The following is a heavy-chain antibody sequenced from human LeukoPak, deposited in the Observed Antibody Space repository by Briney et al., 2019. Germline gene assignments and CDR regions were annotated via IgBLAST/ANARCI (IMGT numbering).Heavy chain of an antibody. CDR3: ARLAAGTRIVLDP. CDR2: INPNSGGT. D-gene: IGHD6-13*01. V-gene: IGHV1-2*02. CDR1: GYTFTGYY. Sequence: ASVKVSCKASGYTFTGYYMHWVRQAPGQGLEWMGWINPNSGGTNYAQKVQGRVTMTGDTSISTAYMELSRLRSDDTAVYYCARLAAGTRIVLDPWGQGTLVTVSS. J-gene: IGHJ5*02.